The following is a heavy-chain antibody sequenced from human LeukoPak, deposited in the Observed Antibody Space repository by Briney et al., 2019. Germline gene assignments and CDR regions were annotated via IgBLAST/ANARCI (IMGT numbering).Heavy chain of an antibody. D-gene: IGHD2/OR15-2a*01. CDR2: IYYSGST. CDR1: GGSVSSYY. V-gene: IGHV4-59*02. Sequence: SETLSLTCTVSGGSVSSYYWSWIRQPPGKGLEWIGYIYYSGSTYYNPSLKSRVTISVDTSKNQFSLKLSSVTAADTAVYYCARGYFTSYYYYGMDVWGQGTTVTVSS. CDR3: ARGYFTSYYYYGMDV. J-gene: IGHJ6*02.